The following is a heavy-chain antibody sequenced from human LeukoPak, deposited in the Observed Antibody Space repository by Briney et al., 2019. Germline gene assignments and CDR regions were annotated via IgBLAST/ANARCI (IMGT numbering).Heavy chain of an antibody. D-gene: IGHD4-17*01. CDR3: ARTFHDYGDYGGYYYYMDV. Sequence: SETLSLTCTVSGGSISSYYWSWIRQPAGKGLEWIGRIYTSGSTNYNPSLKSRVTMSVDTSKNQFSLKLSSVTAADTAVYYCARTFHDYGDYGGYYYYMDVRGKGTTVTVSS. CDR1: GGSISSYY. V-gene: IGHV4-4*07. J-gene: IGHJ6*03. CDR2: IYTSGST.